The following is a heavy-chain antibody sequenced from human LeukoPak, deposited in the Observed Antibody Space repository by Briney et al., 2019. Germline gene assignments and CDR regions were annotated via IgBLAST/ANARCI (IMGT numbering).Heavy chain of an antibody. CDR3: ARGGGPAAIHGWFDP. J-gene: IGHJ5*02. CDR2: IIPIFGTA. V-gene: IGHV1-69*05. D-gene: IGHD2-2*02. CDR1: GGTFSSYA. Sequence: SVKVSCKASGGTFSSYAISWVRQAPGQGLEWMGGIIPIFGTANYAQKLQGRVTMTTDTSTSTAYMELRSLRSDDTAVYYCARGGGPAAIHGWFDPWGQGTLVTVSS.